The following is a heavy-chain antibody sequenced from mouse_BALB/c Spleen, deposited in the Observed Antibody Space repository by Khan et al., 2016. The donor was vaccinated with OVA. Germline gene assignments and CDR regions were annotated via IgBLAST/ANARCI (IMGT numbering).Heavy chain of an antibody. D-gene: IGHD2-3*01. J-gene: IGHJ3*01. CDR3: AMGRTY. V-gene: IGHV3-2*02. CDR2: ISYSGDT. CDR1: GYSITSDYA. Sequence: EVRLQESGPGLVKPSQSLSLTCTVTGYSITSDYAWNWIRQFPGNKLEWMGYISYSGDTSYNPSLKSRISVTRDTSKNQFFLQLNSVNTEDTATYYCAMGRTYWGQGTLVAVSA.